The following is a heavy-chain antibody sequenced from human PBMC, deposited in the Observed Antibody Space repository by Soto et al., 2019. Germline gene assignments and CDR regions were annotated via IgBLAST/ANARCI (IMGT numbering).Heavy chain of an antibody. CDR3: ARGRAARYSSSKRVLFDY. J-gene: IGHJ4*02. Sequence: SETLSLTCAVYGGSFSGYYWSWIRQPPGKGLEWIGEINHSGSTNYNPSLKSRVTISVDTSKNQFSLKLSSVTAADTAVYYCARGRAARYSSSKRVLFDYWGQGTLVTVSS. CDR1: GGSFSGYY. D-gene: IGHD6-6*01. V-gene: IGHV4-34*01. CDR2: INHSGST.